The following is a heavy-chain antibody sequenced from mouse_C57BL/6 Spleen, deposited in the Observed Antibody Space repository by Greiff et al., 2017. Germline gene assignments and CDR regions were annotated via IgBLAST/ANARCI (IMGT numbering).Heavy chain of an antibody. CDR2: IYPSDSET. CDR1: GYTFTSYW. D-gene: IGHD1-1*01. V-gene: IGHV1-61*01. CDR3: ARLITTVVATPYYAMDY. Sequence: VRPGSSVKLSCKASGYTFTSYWMDWVKQRPGQGLEWIGNIYPSDSETHYNQKFKDKATLTVDKSSSTAYMQLSSLTSEDSAVYYCARLITTVVATPYYAMDYWGQGTSVTVSS. J-gene: IGHJ4*01.